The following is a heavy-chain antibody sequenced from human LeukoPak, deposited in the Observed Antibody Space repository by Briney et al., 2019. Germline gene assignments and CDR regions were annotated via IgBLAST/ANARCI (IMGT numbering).Heavy chain of an antibody. CDR1: GFTFGSYA. CDR3: AKGVSAYDV. D-gene: IGHD5-12*01. Sequence: GGSLRLSCAASGFTFGSYAMTWVRQAPGKGLEWISAISGSGGSTYYADSVKGQFTISRDNSKNTLYLQMNSLRADDTAVYYCAKGVSAYDVWGQGTLVTVSS. V-gene: IGHV3-23*01. CDR2: ISGSGGST. J-gene: IGHJ4*02.